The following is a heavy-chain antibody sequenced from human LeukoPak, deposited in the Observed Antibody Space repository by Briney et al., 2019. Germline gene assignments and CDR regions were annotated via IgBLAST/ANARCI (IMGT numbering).Heavy chain of an antibody. D-gene: IGHD4-17*01. CDR1: GGSISSYY. Sequence: SETLSLTCTVSGGSISSYYWSWIRQPPGKGLEWIGCIYYSGSTNYNPSFKSRVTISVDTSKNQFSLKLSSVTAADTAVYYCAKITPGDYAREGFNWFDPWGQGTLVTVSP. CDR3: AKITPGDYAREGFNWFDP. CDR2: IYYSGST. J-gene: IGHJ5*02. V-gene: IGHV4-59*01.